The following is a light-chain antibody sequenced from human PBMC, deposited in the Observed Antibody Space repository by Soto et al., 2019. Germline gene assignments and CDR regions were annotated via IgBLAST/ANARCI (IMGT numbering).Light chain of an antibody. CDR1: QSVSSSY. CDR2: GAS. J-gene: IGKJ4*01. Sequence: EIVLTQSPGTLSLSPGERATLSCMASQSVSSSYLAWYQQKPGQAPRLLIYGASSRATGIPDRFSGSGSETDFTLTISRLEPEDFAVYYCQQYGSSPLTFGGGTMVDIK. V-gene: IGKV3-20*01. CDR3: QQYGSSPLT.